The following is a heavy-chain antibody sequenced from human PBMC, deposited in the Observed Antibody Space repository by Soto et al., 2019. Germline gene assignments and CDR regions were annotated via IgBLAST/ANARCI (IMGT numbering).Heavy chain of an antibody. J-gene: IGHJ4*02. V-gene: IGHV4-59*08. CDR3: ARHNYGSGSTYFDY. CDR2: IYYSGGT. D-gene: IGHD3-10*01. CDR1: GGSISSYY. Sequence: QVQLQESGPGLVKPSETLSLTCTVSGGSISSYYWSWIRQPPGKGLEWIGYIYYSGGTNYNPSLKSRVTISVDTAKNQFYLKLNSMTAADTAVYYCARHNYGSGSTYFDYWGQGTLVTVSS.